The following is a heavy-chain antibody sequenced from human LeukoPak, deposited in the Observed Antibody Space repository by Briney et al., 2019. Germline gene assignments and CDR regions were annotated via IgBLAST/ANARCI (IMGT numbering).Heavy chain of an antibody. V-gene: IGHV4-34*01. CDR1: GGSFSGYY. CDR3: ARHTWGGHDYYYYYYMDV. J-gene: IGHJ6*03. D-gene: IGHD2-21*01. Sequence: PSETLSLTCAVYGGSFSGYYWSWIRQPPGKGLEWIGEINHSGSTNYNPSLKSRVTISIDTSKNQFSLKLSSVTAADTAVYYCARHTWGGHDYYYYYYMDVWGKGTAVTISS. CDR2: INHSGST.